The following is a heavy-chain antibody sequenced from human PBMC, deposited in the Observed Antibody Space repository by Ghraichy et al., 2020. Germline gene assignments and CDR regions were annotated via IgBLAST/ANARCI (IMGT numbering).Heavy chain of an antibody. D-gene: IGHD3-3*01. CDR1: GFTFSSYW. J-gene: IGHJ6*02. V-gene: IGHV3-7*01. CDR2: INQDGSER. Sequence: GGSLRLSCAASGFTFSSYWMSWVRQAPGKGLEWVANINQDGSERYYVDSGKGRFTISRDNAKNSLYLQMNSLRAEDTAVYYCARDSPPPRFLELLSPVVYYYYGMDVWGQGTTVTVSS. CDR3: ARDSPPPRFLELLSPVVYYYYGMDV.